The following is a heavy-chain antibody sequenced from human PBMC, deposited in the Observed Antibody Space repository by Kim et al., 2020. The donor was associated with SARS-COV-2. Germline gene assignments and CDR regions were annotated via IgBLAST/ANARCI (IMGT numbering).Heavy chain of an antibody. J-gene: IGHJ4*02. Sequence: YNPSLKRRVSMSVDTSKNEFSLKLSSVTAADTAVYYCARDNGDYPYYFDYWGQGTLVIVSA. D-gene: IGHD2-21*01. V-gene: IGHV4-31*02. CDR3: ARDNGDYPYYFDY.